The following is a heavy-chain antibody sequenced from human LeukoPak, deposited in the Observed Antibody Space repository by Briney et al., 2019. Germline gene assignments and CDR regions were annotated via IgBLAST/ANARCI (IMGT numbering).Heavy chain of an antibody. CDR1: GGSFSGYYW. J-gene: IGHJ5*02. CDR2: IFSNDEK. CDR3: ARIRGFCGSDLCYGINWFDP. Sequence: ETLSLTCAVYGGSFSGYYWSWIRQPPGKALEWLAHIFSNDEKSYNTSLKNRLTISKDTSKSQVVLTMTNTDPLDTATYYCARIRGFCGSDLCYGINWFDPWGQGTLVTVSS. V-gene: IGHV2-26*01. D-gene: IGHD2-21*02.